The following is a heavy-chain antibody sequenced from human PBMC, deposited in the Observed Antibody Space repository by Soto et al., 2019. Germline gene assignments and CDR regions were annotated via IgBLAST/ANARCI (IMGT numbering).Heavy chain of an antibody. V-gene: IGHV4-34*01. Sequence: SQTLSLTCAVYGGSFSGYYWTWIHQPPGTGLEWIGEINHSGSTNYNPSLKSRVTISVDTSKNQFSLKLTSVTAADTAVYYCARDKITGLFDYWGQGTLVTVSS. CDR2: INHSGST. J-gene: IGHJ4*02. D-gene: IGHD2-8*02. CDR3: ARDKITGLFDY. CDR1: GGSFSGYY.